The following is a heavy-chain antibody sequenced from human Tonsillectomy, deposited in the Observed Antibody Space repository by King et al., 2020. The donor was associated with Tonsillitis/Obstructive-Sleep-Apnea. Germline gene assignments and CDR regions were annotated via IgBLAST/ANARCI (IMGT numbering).Heavy chain of an antibody. V-gene: IGHV4-4*07. D-gene: IGHD3-16*01. CDR1: GGSISSYY. CDR3: AGDDGYYAPYDAFVI. J-gene: IGHJ3*02. CDR2: IYTSGST. Sequence: QLQESGPGLVKPSETLSLTCTVSGGSISSYYWSWIRQPAGKGLEWVGRIYTSGSTNYNTSLKSRVTMSVDTSKNQFSLQLSSVTAPDTTVYYFAGDDGYYAPYDAFVIWGQGTMVTVSS.